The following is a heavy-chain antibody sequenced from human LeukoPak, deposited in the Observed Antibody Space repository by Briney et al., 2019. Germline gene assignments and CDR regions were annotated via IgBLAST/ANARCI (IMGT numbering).Heavy chain of an antibody. J-gene: IGHJ5*02. CDR1: GYTFTGYY. D-gene: IGHD5-18*01. CDR3: ARDFRAAMVSDWFDP. V-gene: IGHV1-2*02. Sequence: ASVKVSCKASGYTFTGYYMHWVRQAPGQGLEWMGWINPNSGGTNCAQKFQGRVTMTRDTSINTAYMELSSLRFDDTAVYYCARDFRAAMVSDWFDPWGQGTLVTVSS. CDR2: INPNSGGT.